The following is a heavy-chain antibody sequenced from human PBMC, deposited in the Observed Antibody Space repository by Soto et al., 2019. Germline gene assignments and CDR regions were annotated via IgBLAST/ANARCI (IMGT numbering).Heavy chain of an antibody. V-gene: IGHV4-30-2*01. CDR3: ARGGGSDSFDY. Sequence: PSETLSLTCTVSGASITFGGYSWSWIRQTPGKGLEWIGYINHLETTFYNPSFESRLTLSIDRAENQFSLKLHSMSAADRAVYFCARGGGSDSFDYWGQGILVTVSS. CDR1: GASITFGGYS. D-gene: IGHD1-26*01. J-gene: IGHJ4*02. CDR2: INHLETT.